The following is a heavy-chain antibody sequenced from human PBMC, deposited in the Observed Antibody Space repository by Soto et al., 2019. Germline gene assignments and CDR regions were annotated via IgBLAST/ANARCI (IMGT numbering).Heavy chain of an antibody. CDR2: IATTGGT. Sequence: PGGSLRLSCAASGFTFSSYDMHWVRQVTGKGLEWVSGIATTGGTFYADSVKGRFTISRENGKNSFYLQMNSLRAEDTAVYFCARERREISFDTFDLWGQGTMVTVSS. CDR3: ARERREISFDTFDL. V-gene: IGHV3-13*01. CDR1: GFTFSSYD. D-gene: IGHD3-3*02. J-gene: IGHJ3*01.